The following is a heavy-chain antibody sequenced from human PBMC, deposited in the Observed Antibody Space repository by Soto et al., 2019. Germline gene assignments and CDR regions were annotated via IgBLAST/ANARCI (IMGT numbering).Heavy chain of an antibody. V-gene: IGHV4-59*08. Sequence: SETLSLTCTVSGGSISSYYWSWIRQPPGKGLEWIGYIYYSGSTNYNPSLKSRVTISVDTSKNQFSLKLSSVTAADTAVYYCAGYSKLASTLDYWGQGTLVTVSS. D-gene: IGHD4-4*01. J-gene: IGHJ4*02. CDR3: AGYSKLASTLDY. CDR2: IYYSGST. CDR1: GGSISSYY.